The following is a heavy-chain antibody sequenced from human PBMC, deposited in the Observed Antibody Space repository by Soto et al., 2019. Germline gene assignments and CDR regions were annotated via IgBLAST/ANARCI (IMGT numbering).Heavy chain of an antibody. Sequence: SLRLCCAASGFTFSSYWMSWVRQAPGKGLEWVANIKQDGSEKYYVDSVKGRFTISRDNAKNSLYLQMNSLRAEVTAVYYCARAEDVVVPAAFDYWGQETLVTVSS. CDR1: GFTFSSYW. J-gene: IGHJ4*02. V-gene: IGHV3-7*05. CDR2: IKQDGSEK. CDR3: ARAEDVVVPAAFDY. D-gene: IGHD2-2*01.